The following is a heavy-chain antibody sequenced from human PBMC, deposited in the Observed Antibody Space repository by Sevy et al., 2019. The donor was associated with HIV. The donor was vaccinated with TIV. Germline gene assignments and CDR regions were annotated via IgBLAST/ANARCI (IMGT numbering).Heavy chain of an antibody. J-gene: IGHJ6*02. V-gene: IGHV3-49*04. Sequence: GGSLRLSCTASGFTLGDYTVSWVRQAPGKGLEWVGFIRCKSYGGTIEYAASVKGRFTNSKDTSKSIAYLQMNSLKTEDTALYFCTRVEGATDWGMDVWGQGPTVTVSS. D-gene: IGHD1-26*01. CDR3: TRVEGATDWGMDV. CDR2: IRCKSYGGTI. CDR1: GFTLGDYT.